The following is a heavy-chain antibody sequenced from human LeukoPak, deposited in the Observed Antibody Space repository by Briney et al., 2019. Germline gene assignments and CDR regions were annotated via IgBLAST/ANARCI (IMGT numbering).Heavy chain of an antibody. V-gene: IGHV3-33*01. CDR2: VWYDGSDT. CDR1: GFTFNTYA. D-gene: IGHD6-13*01. CDR3: ARGGSTWCYFDY. J-gene: IGHJ4*02. Sequence: HAGGSLRLSCAASGFTFNTYAVHWVRQAPGKGLEWVAVVWYDGSDTYYGDSVKGRFTTSRDNSKNTLYLQMNSLRGEDTAVYYCARGGSTWCYFDYWGQGTLVTVSS.